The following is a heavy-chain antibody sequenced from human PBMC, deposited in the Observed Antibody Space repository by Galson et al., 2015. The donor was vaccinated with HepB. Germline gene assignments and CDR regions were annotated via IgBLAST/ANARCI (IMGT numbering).Heavy chain of an antibody. CDR1: GGTFSNYA. D-gene: IGHD6-19*01. CDR2: ISAYNGNT. V-gene: IGHV1-18*01. Sequence: SVKVSCKASGGTFSNYAIDWVRQAPGQGLEWMGWISAYNGNTNYAQKLQGRVTMTTDTSTSTAYMELRSLRSDDTAVYYCARDLPEQWLGAFDYWGQGTLVTVSS. J-gene: IGHJ4*02. CDR3: ARDLPEQWLGAFDY.